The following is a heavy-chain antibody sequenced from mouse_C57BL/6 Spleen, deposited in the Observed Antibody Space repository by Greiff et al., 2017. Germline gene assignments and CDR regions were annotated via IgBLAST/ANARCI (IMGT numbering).Heavy chain of an antibody. V-gene: IGHV1-42*01. J-gene: IGHJ3*01. Sequence: EVKLMESGPELVKPGASVKISCKASGYSFTGYYMNWVKQSPEKSLEWIGEINPSTGGTTYNQKFKAKATLTVDKSSSTAYMQLKSLTSEDSAVYYCARDGYYSTWFAYWGQGTLVTVSA. CDR2: INPSTGGT. CDR3: ARDGYYSTWFAY. CDR1: GYSFTGYY. D-gene: IGHD2-3*01.